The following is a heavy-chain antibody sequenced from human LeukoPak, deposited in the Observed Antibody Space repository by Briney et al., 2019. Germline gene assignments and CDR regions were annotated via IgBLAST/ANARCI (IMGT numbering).Heavy chain of an antibody. D-gene: IGHD3-10*01. CDR1: GYTFTSYV. CDR3: GRPLQRGSWTQRALDY. V-gene: IGHV1-8*01. J-gene: IGHJ4*02. CDR2: VNPNSGNA. Sequence: ASVKVSCKASGYTFTSYVISWVRQATGQGLEWMGWVNPNSGNAGYAQRFQGRVTMTRNNSISTAYMELTSLRSEDTAVYYCGRPLQRGSWTQRALDYWGQGTLVTVSS.